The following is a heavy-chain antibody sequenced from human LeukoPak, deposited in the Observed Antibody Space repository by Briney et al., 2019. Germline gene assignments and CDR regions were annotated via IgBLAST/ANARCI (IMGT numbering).Heavy chain of an antibody. J-gene: IGHJ6*03. V-gene: IGHV3-73*01. D-gene: IGHD6-6*01. CDR2: IRSKANSYAT. Sequence: ETLSLTCTVSGGSISSTAYYWDWVRQASGKGLEWVGRIRSKANSYATAYAASVKGRFTISRDDSKNTAYLQMNSLKTEDTAVYYCTIAARPSYYYMDVWGKGTTVTVSS. CDR3: TIAARPSYYYMDV. CDR1: GGSISSTA.